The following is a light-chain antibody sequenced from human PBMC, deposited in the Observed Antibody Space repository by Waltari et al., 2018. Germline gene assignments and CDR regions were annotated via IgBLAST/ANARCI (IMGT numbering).Light chain of an antibody. Sequence: QSALTQPASVSGSPGQSITISCTGTSSDVGGYNYVYWYQQHPGKAPQRIIYDVSKRTSVVFNCFSCSKSGNWASLSISGLQAEDEADDYCCSYAGSSIYVFGTGTKVTVL. V-gene: IGLV2-23*02. CDR2: DVS. CDR1: SSDVGGYNY. CDR3: CSYAGSSIYV. J-gene: IGLJ1*01.